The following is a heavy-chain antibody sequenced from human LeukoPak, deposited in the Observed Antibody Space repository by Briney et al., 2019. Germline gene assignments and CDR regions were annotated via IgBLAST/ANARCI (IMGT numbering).Heavy chain of an antibody. Sequence: PGGSLRLPCAASGITVSSHYMTWVRQAPGKGLEWVSVIDSGGSTNSADSVKGRFSVSRDNSKNTLYLQMNSLRVEDTAVYYCERAYGDYDYYYGMDVWGQGTTVAVSS. J-gene: IGHJ6*01. CDR1: GITVSSHY. V-gene: IGHV3-66*01. D-gene: IGHD4-17*01. CDR3: ERAYGDYDYYYGMDV. CDR2: IDSGGST.